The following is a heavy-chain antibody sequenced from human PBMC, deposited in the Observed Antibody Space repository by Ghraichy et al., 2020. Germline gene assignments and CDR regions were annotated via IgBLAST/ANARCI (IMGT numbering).Heavy chain of an antibody. Sequence: GESLRLSCVASGFNVKSNYMNWVRQAPGKGLEWVSVLYTAGAKYYADSVRGRFTISKDNSKNTLYLQMNRLTADDTAVYYCVRQPDYGGNTPYYYGFDVWGQGTTVTVPS. CDR3: VRQPDYGGNTPYYYGFDV. D-gene: IGHD4-23*01. CDR2: LYTAGAK. V-gene: IGHV3-66*02. CDR1: GFNVKSNY. J-gene: IGHJ6*02.